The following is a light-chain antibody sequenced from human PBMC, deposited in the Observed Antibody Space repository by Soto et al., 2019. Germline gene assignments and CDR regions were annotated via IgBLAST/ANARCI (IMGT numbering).Light chain of an antibody. CDR3: QQYNNSPLT. Sequence: EIVMTQSPATLSVSPGERATLSCRASQSVSSNLAWYQQKPGQATRLLIYGASTRATGIPARFSSSGSGTEFTLTISSLQSEDFAVYYCQQYNNSPLTFGGGTKVEIK. CDR1: QSVSSN. J-gene: IGKJ4*01. CDR2: GAS. V-gene: IGKV3D-15*01.